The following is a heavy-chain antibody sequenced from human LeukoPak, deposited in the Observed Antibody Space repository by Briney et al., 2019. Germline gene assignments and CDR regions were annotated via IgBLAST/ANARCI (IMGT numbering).Heavy chain of an antibody. CDR3: ARSSHYDILTGYSYYFDY. Sequence: SETLSLTCTVSGGSISSYYWSWIRQPPGKGLEWIGYIYYSGGTNYNPSLKSRVTISVDTSKNQFSLKLSSVTAADTAVYYCARSSHYDILTGYSYYFDYWGQGTLVTVSS. CDR1: GGSISSYY. CDR2: IYYSGGT. D-gene: IGHD3-9*01. J-gene: IGHJ4*02. V-gene: IGHV4-59*01.